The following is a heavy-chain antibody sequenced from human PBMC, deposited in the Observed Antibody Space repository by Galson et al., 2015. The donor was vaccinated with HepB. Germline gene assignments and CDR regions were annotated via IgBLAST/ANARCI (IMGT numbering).Heavy chain of an antibody. Sequence: ISGDSVSSNSAAWNWIRQSPSRGLEWLGRTYYRSKWYNDYAVSVKSRITINPDTSKNQFSLQLNSVTPEDTAVYYCARGRWYSSSWPFDYWGQGTLVTVSS. CDR1: GDSVSSNSAA. CDR3: ARGRWYSSSWPFDY. CDR2: TYYRSKWYN. V-gene: IGHV6-1*01. D-gene: IGHD6-13*01. J-gene: IGHJ4*02.